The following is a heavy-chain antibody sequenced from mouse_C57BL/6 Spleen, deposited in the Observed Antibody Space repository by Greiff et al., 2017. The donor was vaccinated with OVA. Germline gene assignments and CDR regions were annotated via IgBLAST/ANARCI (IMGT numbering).Heavy chain of an antibody. D-gene: IGHD1-1*01. V-gene: IGHV14-2*01. Sequence: VHVKQSGAELVKPGASVKLSCTASGFNIKDYYMHWVKQRTEQGLEWIGRIDPEDGETKYAPKFQGKATITADTSSNTAYLQLSSLTSEDTAVYYCARGYYGSRWAMDYWGQGTSVTVSS. CDR2: IDPEDGET. CDR1: GFNIKDYY. J-gene: IGHJ4*01. CDR3: ARGYYGSRWAMDY.